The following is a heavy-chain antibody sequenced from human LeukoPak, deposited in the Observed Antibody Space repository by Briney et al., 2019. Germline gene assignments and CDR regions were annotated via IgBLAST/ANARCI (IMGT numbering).Heavy chain of an antibody. V-gene: IGHV3-20*04. Sequence: GGSLRLSCAASGFRFDDHGMSWVRQAPGKGLEWVSGINWNGGSTGYGDSVKGRFTNSRDNAKNSLYLQMNSLRAEDTALYYCAGGDRNGWYFDYWGQGILVTSPQ. CDR1: GFRFDDHG. D-gene: IGHD6-19*01. CDR3: AGGDRNGWYFDY. CDR2: INWNGGST. J-gene: IGHJ4*02.